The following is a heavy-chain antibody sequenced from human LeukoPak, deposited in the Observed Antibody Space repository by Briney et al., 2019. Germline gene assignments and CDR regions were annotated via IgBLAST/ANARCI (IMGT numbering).Heavy chain of an antibody. CDR3: AREPPRERWFDT. Sequence: GGSLRLFCTASGFIFSSYWMSWVRQAPGKGLEWVANIKYDGSEKYYVDSVKGRFTISRDNAKNSLYLQMNSLRAEDTAVYYCAREPPRERWFDTWGQGTLVTVYS. J-gene: IGHJ5*02. CDR1: GFIFSSYW. CDR2: IKYDGSEK. V-gene: IGHV3-7*03. D-gene: IGHD1-1*01.